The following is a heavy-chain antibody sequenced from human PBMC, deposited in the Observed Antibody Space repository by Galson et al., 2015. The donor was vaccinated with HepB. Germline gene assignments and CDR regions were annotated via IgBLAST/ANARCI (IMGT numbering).Heavy chain of an antibody. J-gene: IGHJ5*02. D-gene: IGHD2-2*02. Sequence: SLRLSCAASGFTFSSYSMNWVRQAPGKGLEWVSYISSSSSTIYYADSVKGRFTISRDNAKNSLYLQMNSLRAEDTAVYYCARDVPASLVVVPAAIGWFDPWGQGTLVTVSS. CDR2: ISSSSSTI. V-gene: IGHV3-48*01. CDR3: ARDVPASLVVVPAAIGWFDP. CDR1: GFTFSSYS.